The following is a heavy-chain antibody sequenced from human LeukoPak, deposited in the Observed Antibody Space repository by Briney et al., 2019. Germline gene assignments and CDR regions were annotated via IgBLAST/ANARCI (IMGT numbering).Heavy chain of an antibody. Sequence: KPSETLSLTCTVSGGSISSYYWSWIRQPPGKGPEWIGYVYYSGNTNYNPSLKSRVTISVDTPKNQFSLKLTSVTAADTAVYYCARQDSGTYLNPLDIWGQGTVVTVSS. V-gene: IGHV4-59*08. CDR2: VYYSGNT. D-gene: IGHD1-26*01. CDR1: GGSISSYY. J-gene: IGHJ3*02. CDR3: ARQDSGTYLNPLDI.